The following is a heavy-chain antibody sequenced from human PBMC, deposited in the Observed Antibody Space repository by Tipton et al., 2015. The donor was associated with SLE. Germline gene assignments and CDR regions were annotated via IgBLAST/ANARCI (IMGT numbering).Heavy chain of an antibody. Sequence: TLSFTCAVYGGSFSGYYWSWIRQPPGKGLEWIGEINHSGSTNYNPSLKSRVTISVDTSKNQFSLKLSSVTAADTAVYYCARAPSGLVWFDPWGQGTLVTVSS. CDR1: GGSFSGYY. D-gene: IGHD5-12*01. CDR2: INHSGST. V-gene: IGHV4-34*01. J-gene: IGHJ5*02. CDR3: ARAPSGLVWFDP.